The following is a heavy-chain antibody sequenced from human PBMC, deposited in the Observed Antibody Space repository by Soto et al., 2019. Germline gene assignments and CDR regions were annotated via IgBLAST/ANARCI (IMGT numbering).Heavy chain of an antibody. V-gene: IGHV1-8*01. J-gene: IGHJ5*02. CDR1: GYTFTSYD. D-gene: IGHD6-13*01. CDR3: AREWLAGTGWFDP. CDR2: MNPNSGNT. Sequence: QVQLVQSGAEVKKPGASVKVSCKASGYTFTSYDINWVRQATGQGLEWMGWMNPNSGNTGYAQKFQGRVTMTWYTSMSTAYMELSSLRSEDTAVYYCAREWLAGTGWFDPWGQGTLVTVSS.